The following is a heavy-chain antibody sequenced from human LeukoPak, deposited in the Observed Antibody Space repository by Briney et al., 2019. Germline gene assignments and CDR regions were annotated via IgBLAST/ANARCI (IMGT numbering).Heavy chain of an antibody. CDR1: GFTFSSYS. D-gene: IGHD2-2*01. CDR3: AQPKYYQDLQYFQH. V-gene: IGHV3-48*01. Sequence: GGSLRLSCAASGFTFSSYSMNWVRQAPGKGLEWVSYISSSSSTIYYADSVKGRFTISRDNAKNSLYLQMNSLRAEDTAVYYCAQPKYYQDLQYFQHWGQGTLVTVSS. CDR2: ISSSSSTI. J-gene: IGHJ1*01.